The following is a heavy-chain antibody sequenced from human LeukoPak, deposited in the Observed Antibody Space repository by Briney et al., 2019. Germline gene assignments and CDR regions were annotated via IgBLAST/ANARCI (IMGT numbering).Heavy chain of an antibody. CDR3: ARGKDYYDSSGYYY. CDR2: ISHSGST. Sequence: SETLSLTCAVYGGSFSGYYWSWIRQPPGKGLEWIGEISHSGSTNYNPSLKSRVTISVDTSKNQFSLKLSSVTAADTAVYYCARGKDYYDSSGYYYWGQGTLVTVSS. D-gene: IGHD3-22*01. J-gene: IGHJ4*02. CDR1: GGSFSGYY. V-gene: IGHV4-34*01.